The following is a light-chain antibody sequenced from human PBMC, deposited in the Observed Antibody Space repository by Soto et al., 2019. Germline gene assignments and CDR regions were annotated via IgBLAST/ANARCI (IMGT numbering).Light chain of an antibody. CDR2: DVT. CDR1: STDVGGHDY. CDR3: TSYSSTNSDVA. J-gene: IGLJ2*01. V-gene: IGLV2-14*03. Sequence: QSVLTQPASVSGSPGQSITISCTGTSTDVGGHDYVSWYQQHPGKAPKLIIYDVTDRPSGVSHRFSGSKSGNTASLTISGPQAEDEVEDYYTSYSSTNSDVAVGAGTKLTVL.